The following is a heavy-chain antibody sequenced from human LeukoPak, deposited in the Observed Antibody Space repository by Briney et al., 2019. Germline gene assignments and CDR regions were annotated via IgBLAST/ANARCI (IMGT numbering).Heavy chain of an antibody. CDR1: GFTFSSYW. J-gene: IGHJ4*02. CDR3: AKDGGFGEKMY. D-gene: IGHD3-10*01. V-gene: IGHV3-7*01. Sequence: GGSLRLSCAASGFTFSSYWMSWVRQAPGKGLEWVANIKQDGSEKYYVDSVKGRFTISRDNAKNSLYLQMNSLRAEDTAVYYCAKDGGFGEKMYWGQGTLVTVSS. CDR2: IKQDGSEK.